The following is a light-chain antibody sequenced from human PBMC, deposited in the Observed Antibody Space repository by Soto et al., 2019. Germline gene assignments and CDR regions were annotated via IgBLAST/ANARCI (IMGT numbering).Light chain of an antibody. CDR2: RNN. CDR3: AAWDDSLSVWV. J-gene: IGLJ3*02. Sequence: QSVLTQPPSASGTPGQRVTISCSGARSNIGSNYVYWYQQLPRTAPKLLIYRNNQRPSGVPDRFSGSKSGTSASLAISGLRSEDEADYYCAAWDDSLSVWVFGGGTKLTVL. V-gene: IGLV1-47*01. CDR1: RSNIGSNY.